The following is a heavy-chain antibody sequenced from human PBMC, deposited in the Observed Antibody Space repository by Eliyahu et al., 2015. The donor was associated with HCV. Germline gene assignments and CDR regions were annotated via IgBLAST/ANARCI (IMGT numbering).Heavy chain of an antibody. Sequence: QVQLVESGGGVVQPGXSLRXXXAASGFTFXSYGMHWVRQAPGKGLEWVAVISYDGSNKYYADSVKGRFTISRDNSKNTLYLQMNSLRAEDTAVYYCAKDSGSYGDYWGQGTLVTVSS. D-gene: IGHD1-26*01. CDR2: ISYDGSNK. J-gene: IGHJ4*02. V-gene: IGHV3-30*18. CDR3: AKDSGSYGDY. CDR1: GFTFXSYG.